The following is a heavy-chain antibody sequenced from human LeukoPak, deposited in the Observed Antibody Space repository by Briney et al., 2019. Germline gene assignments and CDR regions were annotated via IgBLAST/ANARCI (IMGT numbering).Heavy chain of an antibody. J-gene: IGHJ6*03. CDR1: GGSISNYY. D-gene: IGHD6-19*01. CDR2: IYYSGST. V-gene: IGHV4-59*01. Sequence: SETLSLTCTVSGGSISNYYWSWIRQPPGKGLEWIGYIYYSGSTNYNPSLKSRVTISVDTSKNQFSLKLSSVTAADTAVYYCARRLAYYYYYMDVWGKGTTVTVSS. CDR3: ARRLAYYYYYMDV.